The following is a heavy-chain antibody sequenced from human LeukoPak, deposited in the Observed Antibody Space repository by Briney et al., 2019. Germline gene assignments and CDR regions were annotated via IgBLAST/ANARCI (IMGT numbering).Heavy chain of an antibody. Sequence: ASVKVSCKASGYTFTSYYMHWVRQAPGQGLEWMGLINPTGGSTGYAQKFQGRVTMTRDMSTSTDYMELSSLRSEDTAIYYCARDNSVGDNTWWFDPWGQGTLVTASS. CDR2: INPTGGST. V-gene: IGHV1-46*01. D-gene: IGHD1-26*01. CDR1: GYTFTSYY. J-gene: IGHJ5*02. CDR3: ARDNSVGDNTWWFDP.